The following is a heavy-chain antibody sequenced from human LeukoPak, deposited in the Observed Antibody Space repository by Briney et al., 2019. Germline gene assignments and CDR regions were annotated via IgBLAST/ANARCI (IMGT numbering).Heavy chain of an antibody. CDR3: AKDKSVGSQDYGMDV. CDR2: ISGSGSST. J-gene: IGHJ6*04. V-gene: IGHV3-23*01. Sequence: GGSLRLSCAASGFTFSNYVMSWVRQAPGKGLEWVSGISGSGSSTYYADSVKGRFTISRDNSKNTLYLQMNSLRAEDTALYYCAKDKSVGSQDYGMDVWGEGTTVTASA. D-gene: IGHD1-26*01. CDR1: GFTFSNYV.